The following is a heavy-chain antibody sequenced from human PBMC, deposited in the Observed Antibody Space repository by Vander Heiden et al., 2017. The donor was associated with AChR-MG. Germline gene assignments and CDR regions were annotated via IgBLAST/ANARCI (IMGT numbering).Heavy chain of an antibody. D-gene: IGHD1-26*01. V-gene: IGHV4-34*01. Sequence: QVQLQQWGAGLLKPSETLSLTCAVYGGSFSGYYWSWIRQPPGKGLEWIGEINHSGSTNYNPSLKSRVTISVDTSKNQFSLKLGSVTAADTAVYYCSRAGCGSYLYWGQGTLVTVSS. J-gene: IGHJ4*02. CDR3: SRAGCGSYLY. CDR2: INHSGST. CDR1: GGSFSGYY.